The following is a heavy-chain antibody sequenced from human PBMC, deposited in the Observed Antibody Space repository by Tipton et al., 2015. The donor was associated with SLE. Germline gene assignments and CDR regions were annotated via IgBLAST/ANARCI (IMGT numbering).Heavy chain of an antibody. J-gene: IGHJ3*02. V-gene: IGHV3-53*05. D-gene: IGHD4-17*01. CDR2: IYSGGST. CDR1: GFSVSDNY. Sequence: SLRLSCAASGFSVSDNYMNWVRQAPGKGLEWVSVIYSGGSTYYADSVQGRFAISRDNSKNTLYLQMNSLKPEDTAVYFCARESTVTTLAFDIWGQGTIVSVSS. CDR3: ARESTVTTLAFDI.